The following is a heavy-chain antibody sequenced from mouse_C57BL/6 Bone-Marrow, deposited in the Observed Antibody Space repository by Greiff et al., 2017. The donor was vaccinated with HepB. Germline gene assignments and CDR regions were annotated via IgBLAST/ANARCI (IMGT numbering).Heavy chain of an antibody. V-gene: IGHV1-54*01. CDR2: INPGSGGT. D-gene: IGHD2-4*01. CDR3: ARERIYYDYYFDY. J-gene: IGHJ2*01. Sequence: QVQLKQSGAELVRPGTSVKVSCKASGYAFTNYLIEWVKQRPGQGLEWIGVINPGSGGTNYNEKFKGKATLTADKSSSTAYMQLSSLTSEDSAVYFCARERIYYDYYFDYWGQGTTLTVSS. CDR1: GYAFTNYL.